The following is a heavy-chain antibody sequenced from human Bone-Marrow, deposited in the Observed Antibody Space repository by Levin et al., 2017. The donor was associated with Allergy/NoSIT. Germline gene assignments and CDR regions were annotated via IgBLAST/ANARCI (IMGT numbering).Heavy chain of an antibody. D-gene: IGHD3-10*01. J-gene: IGHJ4*02. V-gene: IGHV4-61*08. CDR1: GASVTSRDYY. CDR2: LHYNGNT. Sequence: PSETLSLTCSVSGASVTSRDYYWNWIRQRPGKGLEWIGFLHYNGNTNYNPSLKSRVTISVDTSKNQFSLTLTSVTAADTAVYYGARGGASYGSGNYYWGRGSLVTVSS. CDR3: ARGGASYGSGNYY.